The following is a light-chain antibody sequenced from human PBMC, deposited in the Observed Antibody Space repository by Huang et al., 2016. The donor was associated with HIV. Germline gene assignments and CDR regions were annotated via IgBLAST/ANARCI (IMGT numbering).Light chain of an antibody. CDR1: QSVSGN. CDR3: QQYENWPRT. Sequence: EIVMTQSPAILSVSPGGRATLSCRASQSVSGNLAWYQQQPGQAPRLLIYDASTRATGIPARFSGSGSGTEFTLTINSLQSGDFAVYYCQQYENWPRTFGQGTKVEIK. V-gene: IGKV3-15*01. CDR2: DAS. J-gene: IGKJ1*01.